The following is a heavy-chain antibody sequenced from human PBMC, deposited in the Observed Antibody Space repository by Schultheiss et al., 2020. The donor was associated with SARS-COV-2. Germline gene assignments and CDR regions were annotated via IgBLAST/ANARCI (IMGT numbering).Heavy chain of an antibody. CDR2: VTSNNGTT. J-gene: IGHJ4*02. CDR3: ARSSGYYSYFDY. V-gene: IGHV3-66*01. CDR1: GFTVSNNY. Sequence: GESLKISCAASGFTVSNNYMSWVRQAPGKGLEWVSAVTSNNGTTYYADSVKGRFILSRDSSTNSLYLQMTSLRAEDTAVYYCARSSGYYSYFDYWGQGTLVTVSS. D-gene: IGHD3-22*01.